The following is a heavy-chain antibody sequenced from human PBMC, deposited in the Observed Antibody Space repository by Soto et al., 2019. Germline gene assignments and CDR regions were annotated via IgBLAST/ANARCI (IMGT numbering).Heavy chain of an antibody. J-gene: IGHJ5*01. V-gene: IGHV4-30-4*01. CDR3: ARGRYCLTGRCFPNWFDS. D-gene: IGHD2-15*01. Sequence: SETLSLTCSVSGDSISTVDYFWAWIRQPPGQALEYIGYIYKSTTTYYNPSFEGRVAISLDTSKSQSSLTVTSVTAADTAVYFCARGRYCLTGRCFPNWFDSWGQGTLVTVSS. CDR2: IYKSTTT. CDR1: GDSISTVDYF.